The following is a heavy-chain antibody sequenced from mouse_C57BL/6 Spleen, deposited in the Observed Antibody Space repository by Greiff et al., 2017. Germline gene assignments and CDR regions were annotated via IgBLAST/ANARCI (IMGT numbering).Heavy chain of an antibody. J-gene: IGHJ4*01. D-gene: IGHD2-5*01. CDR2: FHPYSDDT. Sequence: QVQLQQSGAELVKPGASVKMSCKASGYTFTTYPIEWMKQNHGKSLAWIGNFHPYSDDTKYNEKFQGKAKLTVDKSSSTVYFEHSRLTSYDSAVYYCAWGSNLGAMDYWGQGTSVTVSS. V-gene: IGHV1-47*01. CDR1: GYTFTTYP. CDR3: AWGSNLGAMDY.